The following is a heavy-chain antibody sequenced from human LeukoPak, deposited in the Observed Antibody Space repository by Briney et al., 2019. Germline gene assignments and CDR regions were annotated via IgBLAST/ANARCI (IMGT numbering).Heavy chain of an antibody. CDR3: ARGDYYDSSGYYEEGY. V-gene: IGHV4-61*02. J-gene: IGHJ4*02. D-gene: IGHD3-22*01. CDR1: GGSISSGSYY. Sequence: SETLSLTCTVSGGSISSGSYYWSWIQQPAGTGLEWIGRIYTSGSTNYNPSLKSRVTISVDTSKNQFSLKLSSVTAADTAVYYCARGDYYDSSGYYEEGYWGQGTLVTVSS. CDR2: IYTSGST.